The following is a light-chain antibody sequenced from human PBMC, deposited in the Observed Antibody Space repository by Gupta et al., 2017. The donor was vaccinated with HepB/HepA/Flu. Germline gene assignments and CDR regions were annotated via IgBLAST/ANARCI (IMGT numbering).Light chain of an antibody. V-gene: IGKV4-1*01. Sequence: DIVMTQSPDSLAVSLGERATINYKSSQSGLYSSNNKNYLAWYQQKPGQPPKLLIYWASTRESGVPDRFSGRGSGTDFTLTISSLQAEDVAVYYCQQYDSTPHTFGQGTKMEIK. CDR2: WAS. J-gene: IGKJ2*01. CDR3: QQYDSTPHT. CDR1: QSGLYSSNNKNY.